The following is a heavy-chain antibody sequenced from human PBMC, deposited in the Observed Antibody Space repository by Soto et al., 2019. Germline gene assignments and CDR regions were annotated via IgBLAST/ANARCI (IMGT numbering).Heavy chain of an antibody. V-gene: IGHV3-53*01. Sequence: GGSLRLSCAASGFNDSSNSMNWVRQAPGKGLEWLSLIHSDANTKYADYVKGRFTVSRDSSENKFYLQMNSLRAEDTAVYYCARHAWLESWGQGTLVTVSS. J-gene: IGHJ5*01. CDR1: GFNDSSNS. CDR2: IHSDANT. CDR3: ARHAWLES.